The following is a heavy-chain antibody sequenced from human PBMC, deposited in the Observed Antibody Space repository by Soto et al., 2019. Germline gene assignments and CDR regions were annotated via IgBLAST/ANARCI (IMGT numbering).Heavy chain of an antibody. D-gene: IGHD5-12*01. CDR2: IIPILGIA. CDR3: AREAVDSYDAFDI. CDR1: GGTFSSYT. Sequence: GASVKVSCKASGGTFSSYTISWVRQAPGQGLEWMGRIIPILGIANYAQKFQGRVTITADKSTSTAYMELSSLRSEDTAVYYCAREAVDSYDAFDIWGQGTMVTVSS. V-gene: IGHV1-69*04. J-gene: IGHJ3*02.